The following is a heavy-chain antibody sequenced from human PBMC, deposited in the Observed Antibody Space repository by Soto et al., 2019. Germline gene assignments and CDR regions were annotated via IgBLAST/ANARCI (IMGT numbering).Heavy chain of an antibody. J-gene: IGHJ4*02. V-gene: IGHV3-23*01. CDR1: GFTFSNSA. Sequence: GSLRLSCAASGFTFSNSAMSWVRHVPGKGLEWAAGIRSSGGHTNYADSVKGRFTISRDNSKDTLYLQMNSLRAEDTALYYCAKVQEFCGFNCYIVDSWGQGVLVTVSS. CDR3: AKVQEFCGFNCYIVDS. D-gene: IGHD2-21*02. CDR2: IRSSGGHT.